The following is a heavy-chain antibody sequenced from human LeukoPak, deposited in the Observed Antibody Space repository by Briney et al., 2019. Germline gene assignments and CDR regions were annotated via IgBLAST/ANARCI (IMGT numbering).Heavy chain of an antibody. CDR1: GYIFTSYD. D-gene: IGHD6-13*01. CDR2: ISSNDGHT. Sequence: ASLKVSCKASGYIFTSYDISWVRQAPGQGLEWMGWISSNDGHTKYAQKFQGRVTMTMDTFTTTFYMEQRSLTSDDTAMYYCARQQLVPNWFDPWGQGTLVTVSS. J-gene: IGHJ5*02. V-gene: IGHV1-18*01. CDR3: ARQQLVPNWFDP.